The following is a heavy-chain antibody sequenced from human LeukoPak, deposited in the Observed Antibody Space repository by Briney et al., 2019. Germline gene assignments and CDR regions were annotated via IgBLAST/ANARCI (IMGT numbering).Heavy chain of an antibody. J-gene: IGHJ4*02. D-gene: IGHD3-22*01. V-gene: IGHV1-3*01. CDR1: GYTFTSYA. CDR2: INAGNGNT. CDR3: ARGLSTYYDSSGYIY. Sequence: ASVKVSCKASGYTFTSYAMHWVRQAPGQRLEWMGWINAGNGNTKYSQKFQGRVTITRDTSASTAYMELSSLRSEDTAVYYCARGLSTYYDSSGYIYWGQGTLVTVSS.